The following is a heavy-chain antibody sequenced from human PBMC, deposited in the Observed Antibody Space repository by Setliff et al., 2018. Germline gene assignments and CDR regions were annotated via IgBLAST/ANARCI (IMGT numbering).Heavy chain of an antibody. J-gene: IGHJ4*02. Sequence: ASVKVSCKASGYTFTNYAIHWVRQAPGQRLEWMGWINAGNGDTKYSQDFQGRVTITRDTSASTAYMDLSSLRSDDMAVYYCARGPKDFVVLPTAAYFDYWGQGTLVTVSS. V-gene: IGHV1-3*03. CDR1: GYTFTNYA. CDR3: ARGPKDFVVLPTAAYFDY. D-gene: IGHD2-2*01. CDR2: INAGNGDT.